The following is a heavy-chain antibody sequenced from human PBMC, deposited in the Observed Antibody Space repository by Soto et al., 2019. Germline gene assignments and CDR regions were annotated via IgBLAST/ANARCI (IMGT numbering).Heavy chain of an antibody. CDR3: ARGSGYNYLGL. Sequence: SETLSLTCAVSGGSISSGGYSWSWIRQPPGKGLEWIGYIYYSGSTNYNPSLTSRVTISVDTSKNQFSLKLSSVTAADTAVYFCARGSGYNYLGLWGQGAVVTVSS. J-gene: IGHJ4*02. CDR2: IYYSGST. D-gene: IGHD5-12*01. V-gene: IGHV4-61*08. CDR1: GGSISSGGYS.